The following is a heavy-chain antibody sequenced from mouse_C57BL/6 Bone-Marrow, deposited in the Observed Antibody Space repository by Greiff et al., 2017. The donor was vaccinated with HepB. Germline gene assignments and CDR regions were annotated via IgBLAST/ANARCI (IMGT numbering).Heavy chain of an antibody. V-gene: IGHV2-2*01. J-gene: IGHJ4*01. CDR2: IWSGGST. CDR3: ARKDSGLRGFLYYAMDY. Sequence: VKLQESGPGLVQPSQSLSITCTVSGFSLTSYGVHWVRQSPGKGLEWLGVIWSGGSTDYNAAFISRLSISKDNSKSQVFFKMNSLQADDTAIYYCARKDSGLRGFLYYAMDYWGQGTSVTVSS. CDR1: GFSLTSYG. D-gene: IGHD2-4*01.